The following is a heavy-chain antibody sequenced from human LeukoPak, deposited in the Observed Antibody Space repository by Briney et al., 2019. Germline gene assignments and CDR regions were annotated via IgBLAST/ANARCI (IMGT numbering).Heavy chain of an antibody. D-gene: IGHD6-13*01. J-gene: IGHJ2*01. Sequence: PGGSLRLSCAASGFTFSSYWMHWVRQAPGKGLVWVSRINGDGSSTYDADSVKGRFTISRDNAKNTVYLQMNSLRAEDTAVYYCATDSYSSSWYWSFDLWGRGTLVTVSS. V-gene: IGHV3-74*01. CDR1: GFTFSSYW. CDR3: ATDSYSSSWYWSFDL. CDR2: INGDGSST.